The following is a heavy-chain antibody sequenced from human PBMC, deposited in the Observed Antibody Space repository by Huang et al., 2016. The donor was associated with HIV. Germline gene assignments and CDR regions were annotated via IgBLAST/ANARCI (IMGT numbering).Heavy chain of an antibody. J-gene: IGHJ1*01. V-gene: IGHV4-30-4*08. D-gene: IGHD3-22*01. CDR1: GGSISSGGYY. CDR2: IYYSGST. CDR3: GRFSYYSDSTISQYLQL. Sequence: QVHLQESGPGLVKPSQTLSLTCTVSGGSISSGGYYWTWIRQPPGKGLEWIWYIYYSGSTYYNPSLKSRVTISVDTSKNQFSLKVTSMTAADTAVYYCGRFSYYSDSTISQYLQLWGQGALVTVSS.